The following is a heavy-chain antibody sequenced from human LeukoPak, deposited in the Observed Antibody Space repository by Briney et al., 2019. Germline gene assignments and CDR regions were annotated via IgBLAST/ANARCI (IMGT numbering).Heavy chain of an antibody. CDR1: GGSFSGYY. CDR3: ARADYGGKDDY. D-gene: IGHD4-23*01. CDR2: INHSGST. Sequence: PSETLSLTCAVCGGSFSGYYWSWIRQPPGKGLEWIGEINHSGSTNYNPSLKSRVTISVDTSKNQFSLKLSSVTAADTAVYYCARADYGGKDDYWGQGTLVTVSS. V-gene: IGHV4-34*01. J-gene: IGHJ4*02.